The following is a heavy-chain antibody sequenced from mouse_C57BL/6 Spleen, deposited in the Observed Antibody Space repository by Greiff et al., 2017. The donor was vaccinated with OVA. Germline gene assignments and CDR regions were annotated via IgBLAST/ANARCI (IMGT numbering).Heavy chain of an antibody. CDR1: GYTFTSYW. CDR2: IYPGNSDT. J-gene: IGHJ3*01. V-gene: IGHV1-5*01. CDR3: TREFYDVAWFAY. Sequence: VQLQQSGPVLARPGASVKMSCKTSGYTFTSYWMHWVKQRPGQGLEWIGAIYPGNSDTSYNQKFKGKAKLTAVTSASTAYMELSSLTNEDSAVYYCTREFYDVAWFAYWGQGTLVTVSA. D-gene: IGHD2-12*01.